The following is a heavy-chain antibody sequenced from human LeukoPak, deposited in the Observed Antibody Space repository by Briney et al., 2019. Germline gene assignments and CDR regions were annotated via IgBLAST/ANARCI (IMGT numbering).Heavy chain of an antibody. CDR2: ISSSSSTI. J-gene: IGHJ4*02. V-gene: IGHV3-48*01. D-gene: IGHD3-3*01. CDR1: GFTFSTYS. Sequence: GGSLRLSCAASGFTFSTYSMNWVRQAPGKGLEWVSYISSSSSTIYYADSVKGRFTISRDNAKNSLYLQMNSLRAEDTAVYYCARGVPYDSWSGPHYSDYWGQGTLVPVSS. CDR3: ARGVPYDSWSGPHYSDY.